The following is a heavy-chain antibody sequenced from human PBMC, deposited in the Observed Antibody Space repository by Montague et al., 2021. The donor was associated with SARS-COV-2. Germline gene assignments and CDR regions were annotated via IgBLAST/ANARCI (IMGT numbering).Heavy chain of an antibody. CDR2: INHSGST. V-gene: IGHV4-34*01. CDR3: ARGARQGYGFRLWSFDA. CDR1: GGSFSGYY. Sequence: SETLSLTCAVYGGSFSGYYWNWIRQPPGKGLEWIGEINHSGSTNYNPSLKSRVTMSVDTSKNQLSLKLSSVTAADTAVYYCARGARQGYGFRLWSFDAWGQGTLVTVSS. D-gene: IGHD3-10*01. J-gene: IGHJ4*03.